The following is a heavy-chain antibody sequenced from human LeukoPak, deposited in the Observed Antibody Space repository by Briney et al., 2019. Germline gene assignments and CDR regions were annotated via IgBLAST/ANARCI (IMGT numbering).Heavy chain of an antibody. D-gene: IGHD3-10*01. V-gene: IGHV3-7*01. CDR1: GFTFSSYW. Sequence: PGGSLRLSCAASGFTFSSYWMSWVRQAPGKGLEWVANIKQDGSEKYYVDSVKGRFTISRDNAKNSLYLQMNSLRAEDTAVYYCARVGAVTWFGELFIANYYYYYTDVWGKGTTVTVSS. CDR2: IKQDGSEK. J-gene: IGHJ6*03. CDR3: ARVGAVTWFGELFIANYYYYYTDV.